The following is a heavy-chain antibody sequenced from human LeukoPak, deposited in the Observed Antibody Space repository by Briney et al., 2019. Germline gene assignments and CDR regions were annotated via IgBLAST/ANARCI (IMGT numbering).Heavy chain of an antibody. V-gene: IGHV3-30*18. CDR3: AKQGDSGYAPG. D-gene: IGHD5-12*01. Sequence: GGSLRFSCAASGFTFNSYGMHWVRQAPGKGLEWVAVISYDGSNKYYADSVKGRFTISRDNSKNTLYLQMNSLRAEDTAVYYCAKQGDSGYAPGWGQGTLVTVSS. CDR2: ISYDGSNK. CDR1: GFTFNSYG. J-gene: IGHJ4*02.